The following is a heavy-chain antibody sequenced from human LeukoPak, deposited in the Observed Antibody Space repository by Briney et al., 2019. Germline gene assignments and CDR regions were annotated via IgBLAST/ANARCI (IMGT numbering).Heavy chain of an antibody. CDR3: ARDLVLYSSSWFRDNWFDP. Sequence: GASVKVSCKVSGYTFTGYYMHWVRQAPGQGLEWMGWINPNSGGTNYAQKFQGRVTMTRDTSISTAYMELSRLRSDDTAVYYCARDLVLYSSSWFRDNWFDPWGQGTLVTVSS. CDR2: INPNSGGT. V-gene: IGHV1-2*02. CDR1: GYTFTGYY. D-gene: IGHD6-13*01. J-gene: IGHJ5*02.